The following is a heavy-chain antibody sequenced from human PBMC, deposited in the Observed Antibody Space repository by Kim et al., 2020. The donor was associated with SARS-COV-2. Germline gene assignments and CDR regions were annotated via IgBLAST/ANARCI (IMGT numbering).Heavy chain of an antibody. CDR1: GYTFTGYY. V-gene: IGHV1-2*02. J-gene: IGHJ6*02. CDR3: ALHYYDFWSGPPPRYYYYGMDV. D-gene: IGHD3-3*01. Sequence: ASVKVSCKASGYTFTGYYMHWVRQAPGQGLEWMGWINPNSGGTNYAQKFQGRVTMTRDTSISTAYMELSRLRSDDTAVYYCALHYYDFWSGPPPRYYYYGMDVWGQGTTVTVSS. CDR2: INPNSGGT.